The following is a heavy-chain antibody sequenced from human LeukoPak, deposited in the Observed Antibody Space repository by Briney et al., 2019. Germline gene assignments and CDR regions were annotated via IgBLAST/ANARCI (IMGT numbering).Heavy chain of an antibody. CDR3: ARGLYGDQGYFYYGMDV. CDR2: IYSRGSI. CDR1: GFTFSSYA. V-gene: IGHV3-53*01. Sequence: GGSLRLSCAASGFTFSSYAMSWVRQAPGKGLEWVSVIYSRGSIYYADSVKGRFTMSRDNSKNTLSLQMNSLRVEDTAMYYCARGLYGDQGYFYYGMDVWGKGTTVTVSS. D-gene: IGHD4-17*01. J-gene: IGHJ6*04.